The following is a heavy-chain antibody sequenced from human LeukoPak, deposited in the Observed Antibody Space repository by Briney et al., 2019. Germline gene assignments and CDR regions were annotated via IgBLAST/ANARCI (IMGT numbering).Heavy chain of an antibody. CDR1: GGSISSYY. D-gene: IGHD5-18*01. Sequence: PSETLSLTCTVSGGSISSYYWTWIRQPAGQGLEYLGRIHASGNTYYNPSLNSRVAISIDTSKNQFSLKVSSVAAADTAVYYCARDLGYGYYFYYYLDVWGKGTTVTVSS. J-gene: IGHJ6*03. CDR2: IHASGNT. V-gene: IGHV4-4*07. CDR3: ARDLGYGYYFYYYLDV.